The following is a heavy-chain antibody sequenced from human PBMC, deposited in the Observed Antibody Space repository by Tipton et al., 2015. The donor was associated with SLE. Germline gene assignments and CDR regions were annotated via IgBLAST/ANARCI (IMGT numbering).Heavy chain of an antibody. CDR1: GGSISSHY. CDR3: ARHGIVGANPFDY. D-gene: IGHD1-26*01. V-gene: IGHV4-59*11. CDR2: IYYSGST. J-gene: IGHJ4*02. Sequence: TLSLTCTVSGGSISSHYWSWIRQPPGKGLEWIGYIYYSGSTNYNPSLKSRVTISVDTSKNQFSLKLSSVTAADTAVYYCARHGIVGANPFDYWGQGTLVTVSS.